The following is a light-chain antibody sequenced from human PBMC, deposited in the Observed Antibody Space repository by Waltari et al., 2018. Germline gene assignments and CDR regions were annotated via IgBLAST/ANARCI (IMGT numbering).Light chain of an antibody. J-gene: IGKJ4*02. CDR3: QQSFSTPRT. CDR2: EAS. CDR1: QSITNS. Sequence: TCRASQSITNSLNWYQQKPGKAPNLLIYEASSLQSGVPSRFSGSGAGTDFTLSISDLQPEDFATYYCQQSFSTPRTFGRGIKVEIK. V-gene: IGKV1-39*01.